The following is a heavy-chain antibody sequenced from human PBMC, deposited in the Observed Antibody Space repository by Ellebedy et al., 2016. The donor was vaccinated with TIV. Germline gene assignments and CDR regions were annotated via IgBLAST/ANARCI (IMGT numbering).Heavy chain of an antibody. CDR2: VAADGGAK. V-gene: IGHV3-30*03. Sequence: PGGSLRLSCAASGFTFSDYYMSWIRQAPGKGLEWVAVVAADGGAKFYADSVKGQFTISRDNAKETVDLQMNGLTTDDTAMYYCARELGHDNWYFDLWGRGILVTVSS. CDR3: ARELGHDNWYFDL. J-gene: IGHJ2*01. CDR1: GFTFSDYY. D-gene: IGHD1-1*01.